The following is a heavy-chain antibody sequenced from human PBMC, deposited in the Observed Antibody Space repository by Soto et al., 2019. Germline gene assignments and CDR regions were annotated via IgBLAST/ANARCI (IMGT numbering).Heavy chain of an antibody. CDR3: ARRITGSYSDWFDP. V-gene: IGHV1-18*04. J-gene: IGHJ5*02. D-gene: IGHD1-26*01. CDR2: ISPHNGET. CDR1: GYLFTTYG. Sequence: QVQLVQSGAEVKKPGASVKVSCKAAGYLFTTYGVTWVRQAPGQGLEWIGWISPHNGETKYVQKFPARVTMTTDTSTSTAYMELKTLRSDDTAVYYCARRITGSYSDWFDPWGQGTLVTVSS.